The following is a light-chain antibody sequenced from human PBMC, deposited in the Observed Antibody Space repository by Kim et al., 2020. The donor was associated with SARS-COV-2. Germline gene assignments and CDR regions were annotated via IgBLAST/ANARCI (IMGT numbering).Light chain of an antibody. Sequence: SYELTQPPSVSVAPGKTARITCGGNNIGSKSVHWYQQKPGQAPVLVIYYDIDRPSGIPERFSGSNSGNTATLTISRVEAGDEAAYYCQVWDIRSDPWVFG. CDR2: YDI. V-gene: IGLV3-21*04. CDR3: QVWDIRSDPWV. J-gene: IGLJ3*02. CDR1: NIGSKS.